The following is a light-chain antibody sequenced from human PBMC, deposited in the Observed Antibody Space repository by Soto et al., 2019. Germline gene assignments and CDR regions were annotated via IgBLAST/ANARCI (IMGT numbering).Light chain of an antibody. V-gene: IGKV3-15*01. J-gene: IGKJ1*01. CDR2: GAS. CDR1: QSVSSN. Sequence: EIVMTQSPATLSVSKGERATLSCRASQSVSSNLAWYQQKPGQAPRLLIYGASTRATGIPARFSGSGSGTEFTLTISSLQSEDFAVYYCQQYNNWPRTFGQGTKVE. CDR3: QQYNNWPRT.